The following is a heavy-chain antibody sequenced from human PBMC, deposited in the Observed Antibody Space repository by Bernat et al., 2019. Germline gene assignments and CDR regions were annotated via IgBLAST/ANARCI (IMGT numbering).Heavy chain of an antibody. V-gene: IGHV6-1*01. J-gene: IGHJ4*02. D-gene: IGHD6-19*01. CDR2: TSYRPKWYN. CDR3: ARAVGSKKGSGWYYFDF. CDR1: GDSVSSNSAA. Sequence: QLQLQHSGPGLVKPSQTLSLACAISGDSVSSNSAAWNWIRQSPSRGLEWLGRTSYRPKWYNDYAVSVKSRITINPGTSKNQFSMQLISVTPEDTAVYYCARAVGSKKGSGWYYFDFWGQGTLFTVSS.